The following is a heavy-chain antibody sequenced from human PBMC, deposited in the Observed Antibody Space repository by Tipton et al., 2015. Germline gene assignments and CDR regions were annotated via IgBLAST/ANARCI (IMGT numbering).Heavy chain of an antibody. CDR2: MNHSGST. CDR3: ARERQMDAFDI. Sequence: TLSLTCAVYGGSFSGYYWSWIRQPPGKGLEWIGEMNHSGSTNYNPSLKSRVTISVDTSKNHFSLKVSSVTAADTAVYYCARERQMDAFDIWGQGTMVTVSS. CDR1: GGSFSGYY. V-gene: IGHV4-34*01. J-gene: IGHJ3*02. D-gene: IGHD6-25*01.